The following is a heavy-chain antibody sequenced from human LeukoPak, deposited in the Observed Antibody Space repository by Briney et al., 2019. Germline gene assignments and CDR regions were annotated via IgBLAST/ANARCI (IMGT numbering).Heavy chain of an antibody. J-gene: IGHJ1*01. Sequence: GESLKISCKGSEYSFTNYWIGWVRQMPGKGLEWMGIIYPGDSDTRCSPSFQGQVTISADKSISTAYLQWSSLKASDTAMYFCATYAGSYSKYFQHWGQGTLVTVSS. CDR2: IYPGDSDT. D-gene: IGHD3-10*01. CDR3: ATYAGSYSKYFQH. CDR1: EYSFTNYW. V-gene: IGHV5-51*01.